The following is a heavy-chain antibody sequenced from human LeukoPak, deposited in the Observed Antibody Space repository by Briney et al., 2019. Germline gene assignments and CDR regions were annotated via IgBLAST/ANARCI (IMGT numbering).Heavy chain of an antibody. CDR3: IRGKWDIVVVSAGSNWFDT. CDR2: ISTDGGTT. Sequence: GGSLRLSCAVSGFTFSSHWMHWVRQSPGKGLVWVSRISTDGGTTNYADSVKGRFTISRDNAKNTLYLQMNSLRVEDTAVYYCIRGKWDIVVVSAGSNWFDTWGQGTLVTVSS. CDR1: GFTFSSHW. V-gene: IGHV3-74*01. D-gene: IGHD2-2*01. J-gene: IGHJ5*02.